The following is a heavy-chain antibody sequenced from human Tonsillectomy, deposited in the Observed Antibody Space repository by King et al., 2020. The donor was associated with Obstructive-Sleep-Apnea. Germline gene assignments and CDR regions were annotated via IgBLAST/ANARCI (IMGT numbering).Heavy chain of an antibody. CDR3: ARGSGGLTAVTTLLDS. D-gene: IGHD4-17*01. Sequence: VQLVESGGGLVQPGGSLRLSCAASGFTFSNYDMHWVRQGTGKGLEWVSAIATAGDTYYPGSVKGRFTISRENAKNSLYLQMNSLRAGDTAVYYCARGSGGLTAVTTLLDSWGQGTLVTVSS. CDR1: GFTFSNYD. V-gene: IGHV3-13*01. CDR2: IATAGDT. J-gene: IGHJ5*01.